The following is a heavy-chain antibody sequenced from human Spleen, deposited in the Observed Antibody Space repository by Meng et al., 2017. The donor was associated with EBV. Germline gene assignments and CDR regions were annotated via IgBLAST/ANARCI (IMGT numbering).Heavy chain of an antibody. V-gene: IGHV1-8*01. CDR1: GYTFTDYD. CDR2: MNPNSGNT. CDR3: ARSATA. Sequence: QGPLVQSGAEVRKPGASVKVSCKASGYTFTDYDINGVRQATGQGLEWMGWMNPNSGNTGYAQKFQGRVTMTSNTSINTVYMELSSLTSEDTAVYYCARSATAWGQGTLVTVSS. J-gene: IGHJ5*02.